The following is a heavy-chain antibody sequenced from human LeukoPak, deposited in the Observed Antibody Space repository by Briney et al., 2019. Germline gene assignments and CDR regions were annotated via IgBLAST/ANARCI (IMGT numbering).Heavy chain of an antibody. J-gene: IGHJ5*02. Sequence: PGGSLRLSCAASGFTFSSYGMNWVRQAPGKGLEWVSYISSSGTIYYADSVKGRFTISRDNAKNSLYLQMNSLRAEDTAVYYCARRLAVTMVRGVIINPTNWFDPWGQGTLVTVSS. CDR1: GFTFSSYG. V-gene: IGHV3-48*01. CDR2: ISSSGTI. D-gene: IGHD3-10*01. CDR3: ARRLAVTMVRGVIINPTNWFDP.